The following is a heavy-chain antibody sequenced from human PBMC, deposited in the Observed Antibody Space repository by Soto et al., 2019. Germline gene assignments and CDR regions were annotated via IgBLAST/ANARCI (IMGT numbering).Heavy chain of an antibody. Sequence: ASVKVSCKASGYTFTSYYMHWVRQAPGQGLEWMGIINPSGGSTSYAQKFQGRVTMTRDTSTSTVYMELSSLRSEDTAVYYCSRAPDYRNYVYYGMDVWGQGTTVTVSS. J-gene: IGHJ6*02. CDR1: GYTFTSYY. V-gene: IGHV1-46*03. D-gene: IGHD4-4*01. CDR3: SRAPDYRNYVYYGMDV. CDR2: INPSGGST.